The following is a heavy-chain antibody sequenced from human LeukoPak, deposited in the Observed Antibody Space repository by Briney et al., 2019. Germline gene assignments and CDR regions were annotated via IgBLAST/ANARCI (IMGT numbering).Heavy chain of an antibody. CDR3: ARDSTLFGVVKGTGYYMDV. V-gene: IGHV3-21*01. Sequence: GGSLRLSCAASGFTFSSYAMSWVRQAPGKGLEWVSGISSSSSYIYYADSVKGRFTISRDNAKNSLYLQMNSLRAEDTAVYYCARDSTLFGVVKGTGYYMDVWGKGTTVTVSS. J-gene: IGHJ6*03. D-gene: IGHD3-3*01. CDR1: GFTFSSYA. CDR2: ISSSSSYI.